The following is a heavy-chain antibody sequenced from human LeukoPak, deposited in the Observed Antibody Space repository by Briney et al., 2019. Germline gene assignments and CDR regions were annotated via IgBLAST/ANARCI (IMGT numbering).Heavy chain of an antibody. V-gene: IGHV1-69*05. CDR3: ARRSRNGLDAFDI. J-gene: IGHJ3*02. D-gene: IGHD1-14*01. CDR2: IIPMFGTA. Sequence: ASVKVSCKASGGTFRRYAINWVRQAPGQGLEWMGGIIPMFGTANYAQKFQGRVTITTDESTSTAYMELSRLTSDDTAVYYCARRSRNGLDAFDIWGQGTMVTVSS. CDR1: GGTFRRYA.